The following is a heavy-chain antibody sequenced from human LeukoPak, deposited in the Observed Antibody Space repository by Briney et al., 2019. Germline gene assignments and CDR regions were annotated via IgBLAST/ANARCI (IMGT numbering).Heavy chain of an antibody. CDR3: ATQPGLGY. Sequence: GESLKISCKASGYSFTSYWIGWVRQMPGKGLEWMGIIYPGDSDTRYRPSFQGQVTIPVDKSITTAYLQWSSLKASDSAIYFCATQPGLGYWGQGTLVTVSA. CDR2: IYPGDSDT. CDR1: GYSFTSYW. V-gene: IGHV5-51*01. D-gene: IGHD1-26*01. J-gene: IGHJ4*02.